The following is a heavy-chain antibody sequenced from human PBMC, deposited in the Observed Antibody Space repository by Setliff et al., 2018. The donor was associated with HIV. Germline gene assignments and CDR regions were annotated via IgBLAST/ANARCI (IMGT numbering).Heavy chain of an antibody. CDR3: ARVPTSSWYVTTQRTKEYFHH. CDR2: IFHSGTT. CDR1: GSSMTGRYI. J-gene: IGHJ1*01. D-gene: IGHD6-13*01. Sequence: LSLTCIVSGSSMTGRYIWGWFRQPPGKGLQWIGNIFHSGTTRYNVSLESRLTLSVDTSRNQFSLRLSSVTAADTAIYYCARVPTSSWYVTTQRTKEYFHHWGQGTLVTV. V-gene: IGHV4-38-2*02.